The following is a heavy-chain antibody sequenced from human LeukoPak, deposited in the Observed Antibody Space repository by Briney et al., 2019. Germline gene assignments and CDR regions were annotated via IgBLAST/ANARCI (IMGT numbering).Heavy chain of an antibody. V-gene: IGHV3-74*01. J-gene: IGHJ4*02. CDR1: GFTFSSYW. Sequence: WGSLRLSCAASGFTFSSYWMHWVRQAPGKGLVWVSRINSDGSSTSYADSVKGRFTISRDNAKNSLYLQMSSLRAEDTAIYYCARDNYSGSRYFDHWGQGTLVTVSS. CDR3: ARDNYSGSRYFDH. D-gene: IGHD1-26*01. CDR2: INSDGSST.